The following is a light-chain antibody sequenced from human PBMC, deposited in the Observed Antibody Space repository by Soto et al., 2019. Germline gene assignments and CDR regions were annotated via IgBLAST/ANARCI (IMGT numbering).Light chain of an antibody. J-gene: IGKJ1*01. Sequence: ATRMTQTTTSFSSSTGYRVPITCRASQGISSYLAWYQQKPVKAPKPLIYAASTLQSGVPSRFSGSGSGTDFTLTISCLQSEDFATYYCQPYYSYPPTFGQGSKV. CDR2: AAS. V-gene: IGKV1-8*01. CDR1: QGISSY. CDR3: QPYYSYPPT.